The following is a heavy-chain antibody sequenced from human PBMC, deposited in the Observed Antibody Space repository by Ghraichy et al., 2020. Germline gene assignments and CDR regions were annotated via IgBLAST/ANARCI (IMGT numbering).Heavy chain of an antibody. J-gene: IGHJ2*01. CDR1: GFTFSSYS. Sequence: GESLNISCAASGFTFSSYSMNWVRQAPGKGLEWVSSISSSSSYIYYADSVKGRFTISRDNAKNSLYLQMNSLRAEDTAVYYCATTRVQFAISGNFDLWGRGTLVTVSS. CDR3: ATTRVQFAISGNFDL. D-gene: IGHD3-9*01. V-gene: IGHV3-21*01. CDR2: ISSSSSYI.